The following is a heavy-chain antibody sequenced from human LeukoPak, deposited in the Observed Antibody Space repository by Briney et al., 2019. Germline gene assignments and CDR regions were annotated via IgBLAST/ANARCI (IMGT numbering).Heavy chain of an antibody. CDR3: VRGGSMIEVVTIDY. J-gene: IGHJ4*02. Sequence: ASVKLSCTASGYTFTSYYMHWVRQAPGQGLEWMGWINPNRGGTNYAQKFQGRVTMTRDKAISTAYMELNRLRSDDTAVYYCVRGGSMIEVVTIDYWEKGTLVNVSS. CDR2: INPNRGGT. D-gene: IGHD3-22*01. CDR1: GYTFTSYY. V-gene: IGHV1-2*02.